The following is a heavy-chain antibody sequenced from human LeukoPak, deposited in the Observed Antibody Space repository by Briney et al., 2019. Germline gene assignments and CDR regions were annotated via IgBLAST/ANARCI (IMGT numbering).Heavy chain of an antibody. Sequence: SETLSLTCTVSGGSISSSSYSWVWIRQPPGKGLECIGTIYYSGITYKNPSLKSRVTISIDTSRNQFSLTLTSVTAADTAVYYCARRGPTIVVDYWGQGTLVTVSS. J-gene: IGHJ4*02. V-gene: IGHV4-39*01. CDR3: ARRGPTIVVDY. CDR1: GGSISSSSYS. CDR2: IYYSGIT. D-gene: IGHD5-12*01.